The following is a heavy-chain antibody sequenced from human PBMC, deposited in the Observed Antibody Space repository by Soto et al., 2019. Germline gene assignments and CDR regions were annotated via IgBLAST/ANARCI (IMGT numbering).Heavy chain of an antibody. CDR3: TTTPVLDIVATLAHELGLWYYGMDV. V-gene: IGHV3-15*07. CDR2: IKSKTDGGTT. CDR1: GFTFSNAW. Sequence: LRLSCAASGFTFSNAWMNWVRQAPGKGLEWVGRIKSKTDGGTTDYAAPVKGRFTISRDDSKNTLYLQMNSLKTEDTAVYYCTTTPVLDIVATLAHELGLWYYGMDVWGQGTTVTVSS. D-gene: IGHD5-12*01. J-gene: IGHJ6*02.